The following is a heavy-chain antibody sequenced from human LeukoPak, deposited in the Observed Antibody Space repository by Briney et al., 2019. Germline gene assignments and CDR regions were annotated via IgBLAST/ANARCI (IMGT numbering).Heavy chain of an antibody. CDR2: IYYSGST. CDR3: ARTYYYDSSPYPNWFDP. V-gene: IGHV4-59*08. Sequence: PSETLSLTCTVSGDSISSDCWSWIRQPPGKGLEWIGQIYYSGSTNYNPSLKSRVTISVDTSKSQFSLKLSSVTAADTAVYYCARTYYYDSSPYPNWFDPWGQGTLVTVSS. CDR1: GDSISSDC. D-gene: IGHD3-22*01. J-gene: IGHJ5*02.